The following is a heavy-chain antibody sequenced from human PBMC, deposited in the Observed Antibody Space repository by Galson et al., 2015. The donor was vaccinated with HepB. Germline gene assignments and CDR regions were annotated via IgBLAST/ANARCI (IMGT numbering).Heavy chain of an antibody. D-gene: IGHD6-25*01. CDR2: ISSSGSYI. Sequence: SLRLSCATSGFAFRSYAIHWVRQAPGKGLEWVSSISSSGSYIFYADSVKGRFTISRDNTNNSVHLQMNTLRAEDTALYYCARESLASGWMKVYFDHWGQGTPVSVSS. V-gene: IGHV3-21*01. CDR1: GFAFRSYA. CDR3: ARESLASGWMKVYFDH. J-gene: IGHJ4*02.